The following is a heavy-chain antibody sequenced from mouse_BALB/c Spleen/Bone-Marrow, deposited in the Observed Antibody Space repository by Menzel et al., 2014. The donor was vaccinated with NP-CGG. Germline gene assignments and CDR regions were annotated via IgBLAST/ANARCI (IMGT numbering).Heavy chain of an antibody. Sequence: EVMLVESGGGLVQPGGSLRLSCTTSGFTFTDYYMSWVRQPPGKALEWLAFFRNKAYGYTTEYSASVRGRFTISRDNSQSILYLQMNTLRAEDSATYYCARFPMDYWGQGTSVTVSS. CDR3: ARFPMDY. CDR1: GFTFTDYY. CDR2: FRNKAYGYTT. J-gene: IGHJ4*01. V-gene: IGHV7-3*02.